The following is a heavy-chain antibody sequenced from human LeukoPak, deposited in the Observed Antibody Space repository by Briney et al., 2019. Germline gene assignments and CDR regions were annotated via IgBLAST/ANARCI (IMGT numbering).Heavy chain of an antibody. CDR2: IAPSDSYT. CDR3: ARRNAGYCSGGTCYSASYYYGMDV. D-gene: IGHD2-15*01. J-gene: IGHJ6*02. V-gene: IGHV5-10-1*01. CDR1: GYTFTNYW. Sequence: KPGESLRISCKGSGYTFTNYWISWVRQMPGKGLEWMGRIAPSDSYTNYSPSFQGHVTISVDKSISTAYLQWSSLKASDTAMYYCARRNAGYCSGGTCYSASYYYGMDVWGQGTTITVSS.